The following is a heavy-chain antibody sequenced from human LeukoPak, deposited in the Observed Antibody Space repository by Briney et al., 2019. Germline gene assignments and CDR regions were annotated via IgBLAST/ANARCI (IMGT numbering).Heavy chain of an antibody. V-gene: IGHV3-53*05. CDR2: IYSGGTI. J-gene: IGHJ1*01. CDR1: GFTVSNYY. D-gene: IGHD2-21*01. CDR3: GRESNCGVYFQH. Sequence: GGSLRLSCAASGFTVSNYYMSWVRQAPGEGLEWVSVIYSGGTIYYSDSVKGRYTMSRDNTKNTLYLQMNRLRGEDTALYYCGRESNCGVYFQHWGQGTVVTVSS.